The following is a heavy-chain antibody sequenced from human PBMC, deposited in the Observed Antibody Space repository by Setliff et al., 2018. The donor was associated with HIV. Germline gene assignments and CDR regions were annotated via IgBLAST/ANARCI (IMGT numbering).Heavy chain of an antibody. CDR3: ARGLSFYDPGGFDY. CDR2: IYYSGNP. Sequence: TLSLTCTVSGGSISSGYYYWSWIRQHPGKGLEWIGYIYYSGNPFYNPSLRSRVTISVDTSKNQFSLKLSSVTAADTAVYYCARGLSFYDPGGFDYWGQGTLVTVSS. J-gene: IGHJ4*02. V-gene: IGHV4-30-4*08. D-gene: IGHD3-22*01. CDR1: GGSISSGYYY.